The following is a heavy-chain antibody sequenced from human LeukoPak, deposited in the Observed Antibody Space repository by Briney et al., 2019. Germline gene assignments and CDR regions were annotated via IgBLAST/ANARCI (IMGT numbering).Heavy chain of an antibody. Sequence: GGSLRLSCAASGFTFSSYEMNWVRQAPGKGLEWVSYISSSGSTIYYADSVKGRLTISRDNAKNSLYLQMNGLRAEDTAVYYCARDRPNLEPYDYWAREPWSPSPQ. D-gene: IGHD1-1*01. V-gene: IGHV3-48*03. CDR3: ARDRPNLEPYDY. CDR1: GFTFSSYE. CDR2: ISSSGSTI. J-gene: IGHJ4*02.